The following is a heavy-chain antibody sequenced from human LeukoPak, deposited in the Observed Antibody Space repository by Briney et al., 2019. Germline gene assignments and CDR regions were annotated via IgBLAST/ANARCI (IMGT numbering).Heavy chain of an antibody. CDR2: ISRSGEGT. D-gene: IGHD2-21*02. CDR3: ARSTGGDWYAFDI. CDR1: GFTFSGFA. J-gene: IGHJ3*02. Sequence: GGSLRLSCAPSGFTFSGFAMSWIRQAPGKGLEWVSSISRSGEGTFYADSVRGRFTISRDNSKNTVSPQMNSLRAEDTAVYYCARSTGGDWYAFDIWGQGTMVTVSS. V-gene: IGHV3-23*01.